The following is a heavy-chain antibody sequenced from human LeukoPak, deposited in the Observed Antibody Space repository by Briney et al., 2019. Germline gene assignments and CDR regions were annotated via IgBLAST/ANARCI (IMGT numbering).Heavy chain of an antibody. CDR2: IYYSGGT. D-gene: IGHD5-18*01. CDR1: GGSFSNYH. Sequence: SSETLSLTCTVSGGSFSNYHWSWIRQPPGKGLEWIGYIYYSGGTNYNPPLKSRVTISVDTSKNLLSLNLSSVTAADTALYYCARHPTALVSYGFDPWGQGTLVTVSS. J-gene: IGHJ5*02. V-gene: IGHV4-59*08. CDR3: ARHPTALVSYGFDP.